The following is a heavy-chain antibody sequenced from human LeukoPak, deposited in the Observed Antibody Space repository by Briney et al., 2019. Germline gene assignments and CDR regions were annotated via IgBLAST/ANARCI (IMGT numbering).Heavy chain of an antibody. V-gene: IGHV1-2*02. CDR3: ARVGSWGFYYYYYYMDV. CDR1: GYTFTGYY. CDR2: INPNSGGT. J-gene: IGHJ6*03. Sequence: ASVKVSCKASGYTFTGYYMHWVRQAPGQGLEWMGWINPNSGGTNYAQKFQGRVTMTRDTSISTAYMELSRLRSDDTAVYYCARVGSWGFYYYYYYMDVWGKGTTVTVSS. D-gene: IGHD1-26*01.